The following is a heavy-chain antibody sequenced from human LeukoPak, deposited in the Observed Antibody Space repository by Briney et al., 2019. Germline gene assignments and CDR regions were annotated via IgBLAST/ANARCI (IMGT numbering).Heavy chain of an antibody. CDR1: GFTFSSYG. Sequence: PGGSLRLSCAASGFTFSSYGMHWVRQAPGKGLEWVAIISYDGSNKYYADSVKGRFTISRDNSKNTLYLQMNSLRTGDTAVYYCAKDRYSTHNWFDPWGQGTLVTVSS. D-gene: IGHD5-12*01. CDR2: ISYDGSNK. J-gene: IGHJ5*02. CDR3: AKDRYSTHNWFDP. V-gene: IGHV3-30*18.